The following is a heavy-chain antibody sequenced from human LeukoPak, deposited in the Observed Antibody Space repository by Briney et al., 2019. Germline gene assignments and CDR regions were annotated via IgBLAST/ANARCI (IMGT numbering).Heavy chain of an antibody. V-gene: IGHV3-23*01. J-gene: IGHJ4*02. CDR3: AKWGSSGWRPPFDY. D-gene: IGHD6-19*01. Sequence: GRSLRLSCAASGFTFSSYAMSWVRQAPGKGLEWVSAISGSGGSTYYADSVKGRFTISRDNSKNTLYLQMNSLRAEDTAVYYCAKWGSSGWRPPFDYWGQGTLVTVSS. CDR2: ISGSGGST. CDR1: GFTFSSYA.